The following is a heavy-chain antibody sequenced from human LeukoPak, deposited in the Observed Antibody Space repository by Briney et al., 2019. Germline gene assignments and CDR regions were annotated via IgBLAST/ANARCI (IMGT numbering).Heavy chain of an antibody. CDR3: ARDLCSSTSCYRTVPFDY. V-gene: IGHV3-30-3*01. D-gene: IGHD2-2*01. CDR2: ISYDGSSK. J-gene: IGHJ4*02. Sequence: GGSLRLSCAASGFTFSSYAVHWVRQAPGKWLEWVAVISYDGSSKYYADPVKGRFTISRDNSKNTLYLQMNSLRSEDTAVYYCARDLCSSTSCYRTVPFDYWGQGTLVTVSS. CDR1: GFTFSSYA.